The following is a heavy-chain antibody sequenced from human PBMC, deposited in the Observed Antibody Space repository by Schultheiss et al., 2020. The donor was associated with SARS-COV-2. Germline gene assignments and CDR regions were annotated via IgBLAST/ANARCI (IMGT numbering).Heavy chain of an antibody. D-gene: IGHD3-3*01. CDR3: ARDSRRWRFFDL. CDR1: GGSFSGYY. CDR2: FYYSGTT. Sequence: SETLSLTCAVSGGSFSGYYWNWLRQPPGKGLEWIGYFYYSGTTDYNPTLESRVTISGDTSKNQFFLKLNSVTAADTAVYYCARDSRRWRFFDLWGRGTLVTGSS. V-gene: IGHV4-59*12. J-gene: IGHJ2*01.